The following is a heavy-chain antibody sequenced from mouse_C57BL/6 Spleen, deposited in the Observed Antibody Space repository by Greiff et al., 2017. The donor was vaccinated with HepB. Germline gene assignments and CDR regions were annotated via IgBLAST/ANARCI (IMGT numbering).Heavy chain of an antibody. D-gene: IGHD1-1*01. V-gene: IGHV3-6*01. Sequence: EVQLQQSGPGLVKPSQSLSLTCSVTGYSITSGYYWNWIRQFPGNKLEWMGYISYDGSNNYNPSLKNRISITRDTSKNQFFLKLNSVTTEDTATYYCARDKDYYGSSPRWYFDVWGTGTTVTVSS. J-gene: IGHJ1*03. CDR2: ISYDGSN. CDR1: GYSITSGYY. CDR3: ARDKDYYGSSPRWYFDV.